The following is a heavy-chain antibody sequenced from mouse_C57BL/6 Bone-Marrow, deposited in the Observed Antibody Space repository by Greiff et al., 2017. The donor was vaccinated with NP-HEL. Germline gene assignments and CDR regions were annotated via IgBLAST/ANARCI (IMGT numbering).Heavy chain of an antibody. CDR2: IDPSASSN. V-gene: IGHV1-50*01. Sequence: QVQLQQPGAELVKPGASVKLSCKASGYTFTTYWMQWVKQRPGQGLEWIGEIDPSASSNTYNQKFKGKATLTVDTSSSIANMQLSSLTAEDSAGYYCARKAYYGRSYEFAYWGQGTLVTVSA. CDR3: ARKAYYGRSYEFAY. J-gene: IGHJ3*01. CDR1: GYTFTTYW. D-gene: IGHD1-1*01.